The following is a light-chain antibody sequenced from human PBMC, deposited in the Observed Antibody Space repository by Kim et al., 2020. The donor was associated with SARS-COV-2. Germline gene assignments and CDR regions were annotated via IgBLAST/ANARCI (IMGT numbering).Light chain of an antibody. V-gene: IGLV1-44*01. CDR2: SND. Sequence: ELTQPPSASGTPGQRVTISCSGSSSNIGRYTVNWYQQLPGTAPKLLIYSNDQRPSGVPDRFSGSKSGTSASLAISGLQSEDEADYYCQTWDDSLDGHVFGPGTKVTVL. J-gene: IGLJ1*01. CDR1: SSNIGRYT. CDR3: QTWDDSLDGHV.